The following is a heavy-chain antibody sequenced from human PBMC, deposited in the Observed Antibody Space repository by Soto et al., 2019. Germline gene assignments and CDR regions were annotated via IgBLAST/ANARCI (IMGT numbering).Heavy chain of an antibody. V-gene: IGHV1-8*01. Sequence: QVQLVQSGAEVKKPGASVKVSCKASGYPFTSYDINWVRQATGQGLEWMGWMIPNSGNTGYAQKFHGRVTMTRNTSISTAYMELISLRSDITAVYYCARLHWAYSLGRYYHYVMDVWCQVTTVTVSS. CDR1: GYPFTSYD. CDR2: MIPNSGNT. CDR3: ARLHWAYSLGRYYHYVMDV. J-gene: IGHJ6*02. D-gene: IGHD7-27*01.